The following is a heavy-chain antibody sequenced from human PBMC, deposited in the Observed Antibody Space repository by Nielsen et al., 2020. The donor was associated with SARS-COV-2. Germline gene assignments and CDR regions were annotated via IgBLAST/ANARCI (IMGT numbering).Heavy chain of an antibody. D-gene: IGHD3-10*01. Sequence: SETLSLTCTVSGGSVSSGSYYWSWIRQPPGKGLEWIGEINHSGSTNYNPSLKSRVTISVDTSKNQFSLKLSSVTAADTAVYYCARGRSPQWFGEKFFDYWGQGTLVTVSS. CDR3: ARGRSPQWFGEKFFDY. J-gene: IGHJ4*02. V-gene: IGHV4-39*07. CDR1: GGSVSSGSYY. CDR2: INHSGST.